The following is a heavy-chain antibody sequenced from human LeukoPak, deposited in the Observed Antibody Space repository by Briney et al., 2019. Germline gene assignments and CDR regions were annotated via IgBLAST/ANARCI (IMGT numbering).Heavy chain of an antibody. Sequence: ASVKVSCKASGYTFTSYDINWVRQATGQGLEWMGWMNPNSGNTGYAQKFRGRVTMTRNTSISTAYMELSSLRSEDTAVYYCAKDSATSGWSGGFHFWGQGTLVTVSS. CDR1: GYTFTSYD. D-gene: IGHD6-19*01. J-gene: IGHJ4*02. V-gene: IGHV1-8*01. CDR2: MNPNSGNT. CDR3: AKDSATSGWSGGFHF.